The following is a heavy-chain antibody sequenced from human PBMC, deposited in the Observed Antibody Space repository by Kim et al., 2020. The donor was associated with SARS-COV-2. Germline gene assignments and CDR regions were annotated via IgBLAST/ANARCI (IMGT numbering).Heavy chain of an antibody. V-gene: IGHV1-3*01. J-gene: IGHJ4*02. CDR2: INAGKGNT. CDR3: ARVIQQSSAWYGGWDY. CDR1: GYTFTNYA. D-gene: IGHD6-19*01. Sequence: ASVKVSCKASGYTFTNYAMHWVRQAPGQRLEWMGWINAGKGNTKYSQKFQGRVTITRDTSASTAYMELSSLRFEDTAVYYCARVIQQSSAWYGGWDYWGQGTLVTVSS.